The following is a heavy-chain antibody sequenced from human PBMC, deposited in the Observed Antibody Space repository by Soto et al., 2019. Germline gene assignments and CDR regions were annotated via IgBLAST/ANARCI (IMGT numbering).Heavy chain of an antibody. D-gene: IGHD3-3*01. Sequence: GGSMRLSCAASGFTFSSYGMHWVRQAPGKGLEWVAVIWYDGSNKYYADSVKGRFTISRDNSKNTLYLQMNSLRAEDTAVYYCARGTILLECEQIDYWGQGTLVTVSS. V-gene: IGHV3-33*01. J-gene: IGHJ4*02. CDR3: ARGTILLECEQIDY. CDR2: IWYDGSNK. CDR1: GFTFSSYG.